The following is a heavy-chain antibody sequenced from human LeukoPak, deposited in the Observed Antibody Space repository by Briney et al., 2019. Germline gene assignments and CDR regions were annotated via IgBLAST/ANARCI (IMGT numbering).Heavy chain of an antibody. CDR2: LYSGGNT. Sequence: GGSLRLSCAASGFTVSSNYMSWARQTPGKGLAWVSVLYSGGNTYYADSVKGRFTISRDNSKNMLFLQMNSLRAEGTAVYYCARVGRGDTYGYVDYWGQGTLVTVSS. V-gene: IGHV3-66*01. J-gene: IGHJ4*02. CDR1: GFTVSSNY. D-gene: IGHD5-18*01. CDR3: ARVGRGDTYGYVDY.